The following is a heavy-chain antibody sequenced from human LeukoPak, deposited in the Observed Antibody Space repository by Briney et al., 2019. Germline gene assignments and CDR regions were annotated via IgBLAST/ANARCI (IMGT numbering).Heavy chain of an antibody. CDR1: GYTFTGYF. J-gene: IGHJ4*02. Sequence: ASVKVSCKASGYTFTGYFMHWVRPAPGQGLEWMGWINPNSGDTNYAQKFQGRVTMTRDTSISTAYMELSSLRYDDTAVYYCGSRGGSGKYDFDFWGQGTLVTVSS. D-gene: IGHD3-10*01. V-gene: IGHV1-2*02. CDR3: GSRGGSGKYDFDF. CDR2: INPNSGDT.